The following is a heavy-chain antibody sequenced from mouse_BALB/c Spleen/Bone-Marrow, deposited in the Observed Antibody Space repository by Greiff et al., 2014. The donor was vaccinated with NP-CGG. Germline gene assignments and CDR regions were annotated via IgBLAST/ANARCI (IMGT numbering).Heavy chain of an antibody. V-gene: IGHV1-7*01. Sequence: VQLQQSGAELAKPGASVKMSCKAPGYTFTSYWMHWVKQRPGQGLEWIGYINPSTGYTDYNQKFKDKATLTADKSSSTAYMQLSSLTSEDSAVYYCARRLNWDWFAYWGQGTLVTVSA. CDR1: GYTFTSYW. CDR3: ARRLNWDWFAY. J-gene: IGHJ3*01. CDR2: INPSTGYT. D-gene: IGHD4-1*01.